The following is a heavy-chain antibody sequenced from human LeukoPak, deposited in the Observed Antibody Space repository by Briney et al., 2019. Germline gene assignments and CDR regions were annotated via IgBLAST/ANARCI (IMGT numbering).Heavy chain of an antibody. CDR2: INPSGGST. D-gene: IGHD3-9*01. Sequence: ASVKVSCKASGYTFTSYYMHWVRQAPGQGLEWMGIINPSGGSTSYAQKFQGRVTMTRDTSTSTVYMELSSLRSEDTAVYYCARERAAGTYYDTLTRLGDAFDIWGQGTMVTVSS. V-gene: IGHV1-46*01. CDR1: GYTFTSYY. J-gene: IGHJ3*02. CDR3: ARERAAGTYYDTLTRLGDAFDI.